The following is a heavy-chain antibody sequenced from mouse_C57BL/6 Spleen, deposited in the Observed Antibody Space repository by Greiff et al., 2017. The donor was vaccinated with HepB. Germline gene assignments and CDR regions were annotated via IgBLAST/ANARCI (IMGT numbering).Heavy chain of an antibody. D-gene: IGHD2-3*01. CDR3: AREIDDGFLWDFDV. V-gene: IGHV14-2*01. CDR2: IDPEDGET. CDR1: GFNFKDYY. Sequence: DVQLQESGAELVKPGASVKLSCTASGFNFKDYYMHWVKQRPEQGLEWIGRIDPEDGETKYAPKFQGKATITADTSSNTAYLQLSSLTSEDTAVYYCAREIDDGFLWDFDVWGTGTTVTVSS. J-gene: IGHJ1*03.